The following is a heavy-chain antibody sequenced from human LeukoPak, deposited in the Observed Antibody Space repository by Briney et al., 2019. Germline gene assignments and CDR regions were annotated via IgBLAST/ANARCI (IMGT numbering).Heavy chain of an antibody. Sequence: PSETLSLTCAVSGGSISDDHYWSWIRQPPGKGLEWIGSMYYSGSTSYNPPLKSRVAISIDTSKNQFSLKLSSVTAADTAVYYCVRDGYNDDDAFDIWGQGTMVTVSS. J-gene: IGHJ3*02. V-gene: IGHV4-39*07. CDR3: VRDGYNDDDAFDI. D-gene: IGHD5-24*01. CDR1: GGSISDDHY. CDR2: MYYSGST.